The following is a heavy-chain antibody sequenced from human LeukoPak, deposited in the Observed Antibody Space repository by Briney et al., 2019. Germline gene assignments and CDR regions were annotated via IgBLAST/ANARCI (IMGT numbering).Heavy chain of an antibody. J-gene: IGHJ4*02. CDR3: AIDRSGGVGAFDY. D-gene: IGHD1-26*01. V-gene: IGHV1-69*05. CDR1: GGTFSSYA. CDR2: IIPIFGTA. Sequence: GSSVKVSCKASGGTFSSYAISWVRQAPGQGLEWMGGIIPIFGTANYAQKFQGRVTITTDESTSTAYMELSSLRSEDTAVYHCAIDRSGGVGAFDYWGQGTLVTVSS.